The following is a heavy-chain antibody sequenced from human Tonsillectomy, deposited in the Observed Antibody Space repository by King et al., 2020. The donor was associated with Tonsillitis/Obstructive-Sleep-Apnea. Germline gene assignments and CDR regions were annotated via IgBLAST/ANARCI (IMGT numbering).Heavy chain of an antibody. CDR1: GGSFSGYY. V-gene: IGHV4-34*01. CDR3: AGDVWPQGFDP. CDR2: INHSGST. D-gene: IGHD2-21*01. J-gene: IGHJ5*02. Sequence: VQLQQWGAGLLKPSETLSLTCAVYGGSFSGYYWSWIRQPPGKGLEWIGEINHSGSTNYNPSLKSRVTMSVDTSKNQFSLKLRSVTAAATAVYYCAGDVWPQGFDPWGQGTLVTVSS.